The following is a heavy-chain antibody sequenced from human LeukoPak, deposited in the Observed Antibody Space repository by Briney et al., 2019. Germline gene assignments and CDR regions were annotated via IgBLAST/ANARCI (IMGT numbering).Heavy chain of an antibody. D-gene: IGHD1-1*01. CDR2: VYYSGST. CDR3: ARIQLTCWYNLDS. V-gene: IGHV4-39*01. J-gene: IGHJ4*02. CDR1: GGSISSSSYY. Sequence: SETLSLTCAVSGGSISSSSYYWGWIRQPPGKGLQWIGNVYYSGSTYYNPSLKGRVTISLDTSMNQISLNLTSVTAADTAVYYCARIQLTCWYNLDSWGQGTPVTVSS.